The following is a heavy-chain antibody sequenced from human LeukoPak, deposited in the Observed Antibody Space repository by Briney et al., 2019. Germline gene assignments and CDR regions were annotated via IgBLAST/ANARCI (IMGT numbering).Heavy chain of an antibody. D-gene: IGHD6-6*01. Sequence: PSQTLSLTCSVSGDSISSRTYYGTWIRQHPEKGLEWIGYIWNSGSTNYKPALKSRVTISADTSKNQFCLKLTSVTAADTAIYYCARDVSSMFPNWFDPWGQGILVIVSS. CDR2: IWNSGST. V-gene: IGHV4-31*03. J-gene: IGHJ5*02. CDR3: ARDVSSMFPNWFDP. CDR1: GDSISSRTYY.